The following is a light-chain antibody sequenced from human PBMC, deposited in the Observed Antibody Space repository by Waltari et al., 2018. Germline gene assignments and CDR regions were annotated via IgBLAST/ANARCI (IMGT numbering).Light chain of an antibody. CDR2: WAS. Sequence: DLVMTQSPDSLAVSLGERATINCKSSQSVLYSSNNKNYLAWYQQKPGQPPKLLIYWASTRASGVPDRFSGSGSGTDFTLTISSLQAEDVAVYYCQQSYSTPLTFGGGTKVEIK. CDR1: QSVLYSSNNKNY. CDR3: QQSYSTPLT. V-gene: IGKV4-1*01. J-gene: IGKJ4*01.